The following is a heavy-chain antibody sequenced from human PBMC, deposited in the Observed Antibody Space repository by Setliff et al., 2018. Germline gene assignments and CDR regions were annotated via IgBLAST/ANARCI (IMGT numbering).Heavy chain of an antibody. CDR3: ARRGERFFNWFDP. Sequence: PGESLKISCKGSGHSFTDYWIAWVRQTPGKGLEWMGTIYPGNADTRYSPSFQGQVTISTDTSINTAFLQWNNLKASDTAVYYCARRGERFFNWFDPWGQGTLVTVSS. D-gene: IGHD2-21*01. CDR2: IYPGNADT. V-gene: IGHV5-51*01. J-gene: IGHJ5*02. CDR1: GHSFTDYW.